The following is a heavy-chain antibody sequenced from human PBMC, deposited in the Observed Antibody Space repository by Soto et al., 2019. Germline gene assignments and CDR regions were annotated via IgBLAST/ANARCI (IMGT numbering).Heavy chain of an antibody. CDR3: ARSDYYDFWSGYYTRSVYYYGMDV. D-gene: IGHD3-3*01. CDR1: GFTFSSYS. CDR2: ISSSSTI. J-gene: IGHJ6*02. Sequence: EVQLVESGGGLVQPGGSLRLSCAASGFTFSSYSMNWVRQAPGKGLEWVSYISSSSTIYYADSVKGRFTISRDNAKNSLYLQMNSLRDEDTAVYYCARSDYYDFWSGYYTRSVYYYGMDVWGQGTTVTVSS. V-gene: IGHV3-48*02.